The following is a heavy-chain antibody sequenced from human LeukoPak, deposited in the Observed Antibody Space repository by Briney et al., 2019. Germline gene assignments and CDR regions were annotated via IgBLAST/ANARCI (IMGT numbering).Heavy chain of an antibody. CDR3: AGGKAAAGTRWFDP. D-gene: IGHD6-13*01. CDR1: GYTFTGYY. V-gene: IGHV1-2*02. CDR2: INPNSGGT. J-gene: IGHJ5*02. Sequence: ASVKVSCKASGYTFTGYYMHWVRQAPGQGLEWMGWINPNSGGTNYAQKFQGRVTMTRDTSISTAYMELSRLRSDDTAVYYCAGGKAAAGTRWFDPWGQGTLVTVSS.